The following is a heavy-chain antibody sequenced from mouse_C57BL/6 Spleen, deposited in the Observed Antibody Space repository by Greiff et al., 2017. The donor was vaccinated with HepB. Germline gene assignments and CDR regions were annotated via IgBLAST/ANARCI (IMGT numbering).Heavy chain of an antibody. CDR3: ARRGWLPYWDSDV. CDR2: INPNNGGT. V-gene: IGHV1-26*01. CDR1: GYTFTDYY. J-gene: IGHJ1*03. D-gene: IGHD2-3*01. Sequence: EVQLQQSGPELVKPGASVKISCKASGYTFTDYYMNWVKQSHGKSLEWIGYINPNNGGTRYNQKFKGKATLTVDKSSSTAYMELRSLTSEDSAVYYCARRGWLPYWDSDVWGTGTTVTVSS.